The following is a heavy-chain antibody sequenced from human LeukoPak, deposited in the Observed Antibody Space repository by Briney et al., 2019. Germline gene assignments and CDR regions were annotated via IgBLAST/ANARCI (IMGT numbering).Heavy chain of an antibody. Sequence: GGSLRLSCAASGFTLSSYWMTWVRQAPGKGPEWVANINRDGSDKHYMDSVMGRFTISRDNAESSLYLQMNSLRAEDTAVYYCARDYTYCSGGTCYDRFDYWGQGTLVTVSS. CDR3: ARDYTYCSGGTCYDRFDY. J-gene: IGHJ4*02. D-gene: IGHD2-15*01. V-gene: IGHV3-7*01. CDR2: INRDGSDK. CDR1: GFTLSSYW.